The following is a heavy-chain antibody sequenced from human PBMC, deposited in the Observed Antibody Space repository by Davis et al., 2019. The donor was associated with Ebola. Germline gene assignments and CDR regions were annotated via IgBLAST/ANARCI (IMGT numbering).Heavy chain of an antibody. V-gene: IGHV3-9*01. CDR1: GFTFDDYA. CDR3: AKDVGSRPPGWFDP. CDR2: ISWNSGSI. D-gene: IGHD1-26*01. J-gene: IGHJ5*02. Sequence: PGGSLRLSCAASGFTFDDYAMHWVRQAPGKGLEWVSGISWNSGSIGYADSVKGRFTISRDNAKNSLYLQMNSLRAEDTALYYCAKDVGSRPPGWFDPWGQGTLVTVSS.